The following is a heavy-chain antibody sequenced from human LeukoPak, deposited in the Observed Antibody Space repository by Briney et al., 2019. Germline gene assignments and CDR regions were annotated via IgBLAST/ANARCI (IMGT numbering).Heavy chain of an antibody. D-gene: IGHD5-18*01. CDR1: GFTFSHYG. CDR2: IRYDESNK. V-gene: IGHV3-30*02. CDR3: AKDGYGAPYYFDY. J-gene: IGHJ4*02. Sequence: GGSLRLSCAASGFTFSHYGMHWVRQAPGKGLEGVAFIRYDESNKYYADSVKGRFTISRDNSKNTLYLQMNSLRAEDTAVYYCAKDGYGAPYYFDYWGQGTLVTVSS.